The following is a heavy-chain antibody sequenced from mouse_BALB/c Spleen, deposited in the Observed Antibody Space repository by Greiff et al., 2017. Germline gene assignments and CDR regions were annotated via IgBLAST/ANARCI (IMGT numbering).Heavy chain of an antibody. CDR2: ISNGGGST. V-gene: IGHV5-12-2*01. CDR3: ARHHYGNYFDY. D-gene: IGHD2-1*01. CDR1: GFTFSSYT. J-gene: IGHJ2*01. Sequence: EVKLVESGGGLVQPGGSLKLSCAASGFTFSSYTMSWVRQTPEKRLEWVAYISNGGGSTYYPDTVKGRFTISRDNAKNTLYLQMSSLKSEDTAMYYCARHHYGNYFDYWGQGTTLTVSS.